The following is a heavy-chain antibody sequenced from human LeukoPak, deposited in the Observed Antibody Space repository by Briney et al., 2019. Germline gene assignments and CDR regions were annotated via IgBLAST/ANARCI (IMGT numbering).Heavy chain of an antibody. CDR1: GFTFSNYG. Sequence: PGGSLRLSCAASGFTFSNYGMAWVRQAPGKGLEWVAIIWYDGSLKYYADSVKGRFTISRDNSKNTLYLQMNSLRAEDTAVYYCAKERSGYPAVWGQGTLVTVSS. J-gene: IGHJ4*02. CDR2: IWYDGSLK. D-gene: IGHD3-3*01. V-gene: IGHV3-33*06. CDR3: AKERSGYPAV.